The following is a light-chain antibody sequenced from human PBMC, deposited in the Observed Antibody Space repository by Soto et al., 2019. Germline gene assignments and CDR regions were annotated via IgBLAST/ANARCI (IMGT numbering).Light chain of an antibody. V-gene: IGKV1-5*01. CDR2: DGS. J-gene: IGKJ3*01. CDR1: ESVRYS. Sequence: DIQMTQSPSTLSTSVGGRVTMTCRASESVRYSLAWDQQKPGKAPNLLIYDGSTLASGVPPRFSGGGFGTEFTLNISSLQPDDSAIYYCQHYNTYSEAVGPGTKVDIK. CDR3: QHYNTYSEA.